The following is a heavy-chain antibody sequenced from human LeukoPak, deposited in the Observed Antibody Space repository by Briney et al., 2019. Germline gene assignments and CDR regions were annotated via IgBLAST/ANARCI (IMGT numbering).Heavy chain of an antibody. V-gene: IGHV3-23*01. Sequence: GGSLRLSCAASGFTFSSYAMSWVRQVPGKGLEWVSAMSGSGGSTYYADSVKGRFTIPRDNSKNTLYLQMNSLRAEDTAVYYCAKGLLEPYRWGQGTLVTVSS. CDR2: MSGSGGST. CDR1: GFTFSSYA. D-gene: IGHD1-1*01. CDR3: AKGLLEPYR. J-gene: IGHJ5*02.